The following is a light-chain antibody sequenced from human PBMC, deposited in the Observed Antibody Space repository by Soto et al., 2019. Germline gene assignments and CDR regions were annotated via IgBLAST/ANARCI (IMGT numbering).Light chain of an antibody. Sequence: QLVLTQPPSLSGTPGQRVTISCSGSSSNIGSSYVYWYRQVPGTAPKLLIYANNQRPSGVPDRFSGSKSGTSASLAISGLRSEDEADYYCATWDDSLSGWVFGGGIKLTVL. CDR2: ANN. CDR1: SSNIGSSY. CDR3: ATWDDSLSGWV. V-gene: IGLV1-47*02. J-gene: IGLJ3*02.